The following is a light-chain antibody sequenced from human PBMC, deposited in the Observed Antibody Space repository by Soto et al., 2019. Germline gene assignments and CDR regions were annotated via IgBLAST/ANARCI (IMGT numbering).Light chain of an antibody. CDR3: AAWDDSLNGHV. CDR2: YDD. Sequence: QSVLTQPPSVSEAPRQRVTISCSGSSSNIGNNAVNWYQQLPGKAPKLLIYYDDLLPSGVSDRFSGSKSGTSASLAISGLQSEYEADYYCAAWDDSLNGHVFGPGTKV. V-gene: IGLV1-36*01. CDR1: SSNIGNNA. J-gene: IGLJ1*01.